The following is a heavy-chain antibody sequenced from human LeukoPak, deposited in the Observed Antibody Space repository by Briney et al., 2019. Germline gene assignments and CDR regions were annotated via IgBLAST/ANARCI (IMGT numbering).Heavy chain of an antibody. CDR3: AKGSDRSGSYYLDY. J-gene: IGHJ4*02. Sequence: PGGSLRLSCAASAFTFGNYAMNWVRQAPGKGLEWVSGLSGSGASTYYADSVKGRFTISGDNSKNTLYLQMNRLRAGDTAVYYCAKGSDRSGSYYLDYWGQGTLVTVSS. D-gene: IGHD3-10*01. CDR2: LSGSGAST. V-gene: IGHV3-23*01. CDR1: AFTFGNYA.